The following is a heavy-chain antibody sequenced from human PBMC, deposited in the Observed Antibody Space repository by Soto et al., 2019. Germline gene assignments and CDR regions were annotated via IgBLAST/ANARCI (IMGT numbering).Heavy chain of an antibody. V-gene: IGHV4-39*01. CDR1: GGSISSSSYY. Sequence: PSETLSLTCTVSGGSISSSSYYWGWIRQPPGKGLEWIGSIYYSGSTYYNPSLKSRVTISVDTSKNQFSLKLSSVTAADTAVYYCARQGGYDYDFDYWGQGTLVTVSS. CDR3: ARQGGYDYDFDY. D-gene: IGHD5-12*01. J-gene: IGHJ4*02. CDR2: IYYSGST.